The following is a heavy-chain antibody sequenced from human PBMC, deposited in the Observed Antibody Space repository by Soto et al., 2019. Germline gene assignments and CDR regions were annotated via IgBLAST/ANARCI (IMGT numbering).Heavy chain of an antibody. CDR1: GFTFSSYA. J-gene: IGHJ4*02. Sequence: EVQLLESGGGLVQPGGSLRLSCAASGFTFSSYAMSWVRQAPGKGLEWVSAISGSGGSTYYAGSVKGRFTISRDNSKNTLYLQMNSLRAEDTAVYYCAKDLAQQLVGNDYWGQGTLVTVSS. V-gene: IGHV3-23*01. CDR3: AKDLAQQLVGNDY. CDR2: ISGSGGST. D-gene: IGHD6-13*01.